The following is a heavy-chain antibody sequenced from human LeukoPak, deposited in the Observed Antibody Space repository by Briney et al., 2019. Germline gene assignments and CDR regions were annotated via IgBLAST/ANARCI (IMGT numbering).Heavy chain of an antibody. Sequence: SGTLSLTYVVYGGSSSGYYWTWIRQPPGKGLEWIGEIHYSGATSYKPSLKSRVTISGDTSKNQVSLNLRSVTAADTAVYYCARGRLDGYYFDYWGQGALATVSS. V-gene: IGHV4-34*01. CDR2: IHYSGAT. CDR1: GGSSSGYY. D-gene: IGHD1-1*01. CDR3: ARGRLDGYYFDY. J-gene: IGHJ4*02.